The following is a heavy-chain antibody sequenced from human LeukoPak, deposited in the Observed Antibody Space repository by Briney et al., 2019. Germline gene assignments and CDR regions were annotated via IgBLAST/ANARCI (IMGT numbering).Heavy chain of an antibody. Sequence: PGGSLRLSCVASGFTFSNFAMGWVRQAPGKGLEWVSTISGTGGTTHDADSVRGRFTISRDNSKDTLYLQMNSLTVEDTAVYYCAKDRRGGSYPFDCWGQGTLVTVSS. CDR2: ISGTGGTT. CDR1: GFTFSNFA. D-gene: IGHD1-26*01. CDR3: AKDRRGGSYPFDC. V-gene: IGHV3-23*01. J-gene: IGHJ4*02.